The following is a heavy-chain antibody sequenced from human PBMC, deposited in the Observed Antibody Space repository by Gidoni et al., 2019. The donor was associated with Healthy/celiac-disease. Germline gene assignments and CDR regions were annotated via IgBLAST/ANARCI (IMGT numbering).Heavy chain of an antibody. CDR3: AQVEDYYYGMDV. V-gene: IGHV3-30-3*01. CDR1: GFTFSSYA. D-gene: IGHD2-15*01. J-gene: IGHJ6*02. CDR2: ISYDGSNK. Sequence: QVQLVESGGGVVQPGRSLRLSCAASGFTFSSYAMHWVRQAPGKGLEWVAVISYDGSNKYYADSVKGRFTISRDNSKNTLYLQMNSLRAEDTAVYYCAQVEDYYYGMDVWGQGTTVTVSS.